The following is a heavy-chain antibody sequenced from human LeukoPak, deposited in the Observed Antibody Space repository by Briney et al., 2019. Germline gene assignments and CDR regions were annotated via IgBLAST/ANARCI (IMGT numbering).Heavy chain of an antibody. CDR3: ARGTAVAGT. V-gene: IGHV4-59*01. D-gene: IGHD6-19*01. J-gene: IGHJ5*02. Sequence: PSETLSLTCAVYGGSFSGFYWIWIRQPPGKGLEWIGYIYYSGSTNYNPSLKSRVTISVDTSKNQFSLRLSSVTAADTAVYYCARGTAVAGTWGQGTLVTVSS. CDR1: GGSFSGFY. CDR2: IYYSGST.